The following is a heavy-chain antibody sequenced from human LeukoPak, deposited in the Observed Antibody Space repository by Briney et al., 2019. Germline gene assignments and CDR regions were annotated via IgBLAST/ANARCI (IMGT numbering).Heavy chain of an antibody. CDR3: ARWSYGSGSDY. V-gene: IGHV4-4*09. CDR1: GGSISSYY. Sequence: PSETLSLTCTVSGGSISSYYWSWIRQPPGKGLEWIGYIYHSGSTYYNPSLKSRVTISVDTSKNQFSLKLSSVTAADTAVYYCARWSYGSGSDYWGQGTLVTVSS. CDR2: IYHSGST. J-gene: IGHJ4*02. D-gene: IGHD3-10*01.